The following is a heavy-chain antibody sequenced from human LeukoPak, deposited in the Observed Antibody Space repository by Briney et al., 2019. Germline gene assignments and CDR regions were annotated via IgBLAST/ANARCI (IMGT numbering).Heavy chain of an antibody. V-gene: IGHV3-7*01. CDR2: IKQDGSEK. J-gene: IGHJ4*02. Sequence: PGGSLRLSCAASGFTFSSYEMNWVRQAPGKGLEWVANIKQDGSEKYYVDSVKGRFTISRDNAKNSVYLQMNSLRVEDTAVYYCARDHFAVAGNLDYWGQGTLVAVSS. CDR3: ARDHFAVAGNLDY. D-gene: IGHD6-19*01. CDR1: GFTFSSYE.